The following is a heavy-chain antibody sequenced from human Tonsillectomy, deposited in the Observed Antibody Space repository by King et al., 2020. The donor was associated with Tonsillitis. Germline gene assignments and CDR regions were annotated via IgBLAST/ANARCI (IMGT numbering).Heavy chain of an antibody. CDR2: INPNSGGT. J-gene: IGHJ4*02. CDR3: ARAALVGAHVDY. V-gene: IGHV1-2*02. Sequence: QLVQSGAEVKKPGASVKVSCKASGYTFTGYYIHWVRQAPGQGLEWVGWINPNSGGTNYAQKFQGRVTMTRDTSISTAYMELNRLRSDDTAVYYCARAALVGAHVDYWGQGTLVTVSS. D-gene: IGHD1-26*01. CDR1: GYTFTGYY.